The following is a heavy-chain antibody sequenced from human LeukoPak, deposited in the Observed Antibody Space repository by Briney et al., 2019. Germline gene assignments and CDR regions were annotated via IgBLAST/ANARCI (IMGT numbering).Heavy chain of an antibody. V-gene: IGHV3-66*01. CDR3: ARGSCGGDCYYYYYGMDV. CDR1: GFTVSNNF. CDR2: IYGGGST. J-gene: IGHJ6*02. Sequence: GGSLRLSCAASGFTVSNNFLSWVRQAPGKGLEWVSLIYGGGSTYCADSVKGRFTISRDNSKNTLYLQMNSLRAEDSAVYYCARGSCGGDCYYYYYGMDVWALGTTVTVSS. D-gene: IGHD2-21*02.